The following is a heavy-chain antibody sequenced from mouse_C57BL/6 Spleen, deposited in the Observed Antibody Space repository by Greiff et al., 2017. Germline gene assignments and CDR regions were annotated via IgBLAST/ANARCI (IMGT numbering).Heavy chain of an antibody. CDR2: IDPETGGT. V-gene: IGHV1-15*01. CDR3: TRIPSFYYDYDEGFAY. D-gene: IGHD2-4*01. Sequence: VQLQQSGAELVRPGASVTLSCKASGYTFTDYEMHWVKQTPVHGLEWIGAIDPETGGTAYNQKFKGKAILTADKSSSTAYMELRSLTSEDSAVYYCTRIPSFYYDYDEGFAYWGQGTLVTVSA. J-gene: IGHJ3*01. CDR1: GYTFTDYE.